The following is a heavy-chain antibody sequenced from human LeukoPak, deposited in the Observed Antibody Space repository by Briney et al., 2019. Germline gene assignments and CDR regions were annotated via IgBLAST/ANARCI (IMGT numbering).Heavy chain of an antibody. CDR2: ITPSGGT. Sequence: AASVKVSFKASGYTFTSYAMHWVRQAPGQGLEWMGWITPSGGTNYPQKFQGRVAITRDTSITTAYMDLSRPTSDDTAVYYCARDRYGDGFAHFDYWGQGALVTVSS. V-gene: IGHV1-2*02. J-gene: IGHJ4*02. CDR1: GYTFTSYA. CDR3: ARDRYGDGFAHFDY. D-gene: IGHD5-24*01.